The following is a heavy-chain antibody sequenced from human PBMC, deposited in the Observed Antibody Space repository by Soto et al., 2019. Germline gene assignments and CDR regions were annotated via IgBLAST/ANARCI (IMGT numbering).Heavy chain of an antibody. CDR2: INHSGST. D-gene: IGHD3-22*01. CDR1: GGSFSGYY. V-gene: IGHV4-34*01. Sequence: QVQLQQWGAGLLKPSETLSLTCAVYGGSFSGYYWSWIRQPPGKGLEWIGEINHSGSTNYNPSLKSRVTISVDTSKNQFSLKLSYVTAADTAVYYCARGHYYYDSSGYYPQGNPFDYWGQGTLVTVSS. CDR3: ARGHYYYDSSGYYPQGNPFDY. J-gene: IGHJ4*02.